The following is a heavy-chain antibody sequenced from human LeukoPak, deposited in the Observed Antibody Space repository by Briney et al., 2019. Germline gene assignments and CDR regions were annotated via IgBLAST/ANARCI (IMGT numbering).Heavy chain of an antibody. CDR1: GFHFSSYS. D-gene: IGHD6-13*01. V-gene: IGHV3-7*03. CDR3: ARSIPYGTTWYGRSDY. Sequence: GGSLRLSCAASGFHFSSYSMTWVRQAPGKGLEWVANIKPDGTTKFYVDSVKGRFTISRDNALNSLYLQMNSLRAEDTAIYYCARSIPYGTTWYGRSDYWGQGTLVTVSS. J-gene: IGHJ4*02. CDR2: IKPDGTTK.